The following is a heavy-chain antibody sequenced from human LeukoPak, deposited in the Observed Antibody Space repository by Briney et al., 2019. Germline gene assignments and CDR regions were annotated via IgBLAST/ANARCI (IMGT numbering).Heavy chain of an antibody. Sequence: ASVKVSCKVSGYTLTELSMHWVRQAPGKGLEWMGGFDPEDGETIYAQKFQGRVTMTEDTSTDTAYMELSSLRSEGTAVYYRATDPRTSPDDSSGYYLGYWGQGTLVTVSS. D-gene: IGHD3-22*01. V-gene: IGHV1-24*01. J-gene: IGHJ4*02. CDR2: FDPEDGET. CDR1: GYTLTELS. CDR3: ATDPRTSPDDSSGYYLGY.